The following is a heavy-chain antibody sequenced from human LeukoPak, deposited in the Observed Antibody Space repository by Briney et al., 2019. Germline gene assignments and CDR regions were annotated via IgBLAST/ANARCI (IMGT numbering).Heavy chain of an antibody. CDR1: GFTFSSYA. Sequence: GGSLRLSCAASGFTFSSYAMHWVRQAPGKGLEWVAVISYDGSNKYYADSVKGRFTISRDNSKNTLYLQMNSLRAEDTAVYYCARPSNYYDSSGYYWAPTYWGQGTLVTVSS. CDR3: ARPSNYYDSSGYYWAPTY. J-gene: IGHJ4*02. CDR2: ISYDGSNK. D-gene: IGHD3-22*01. V-gene: IGHV3-30-3*01.